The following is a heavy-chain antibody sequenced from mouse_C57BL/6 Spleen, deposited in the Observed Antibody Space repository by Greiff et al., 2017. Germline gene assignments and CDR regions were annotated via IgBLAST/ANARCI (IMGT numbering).Heavy chain of an antibody. CDR3: ARRELTGKGEDYFDY. CDR1: GYAFSSSW. D-gene: IGHD4-1*01. CDR2: IYPGDGDT. V-gene: IGHV1-82*01. Sequence: VQLQQSGPELVKPGASVKISCKASGYAFSSSWMNWVKQRPGKGLEWIGRIYPGDGDTNYNGKFKGKATLTADKSSSTAYMQLSSLTSEDSAVYFCARRELTGKGEDYFDYWGQGTTRTVSS. J-gene: IGHJ2*01.